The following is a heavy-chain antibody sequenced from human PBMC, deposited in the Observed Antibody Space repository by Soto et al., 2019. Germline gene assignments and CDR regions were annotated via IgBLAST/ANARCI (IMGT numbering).Heavy chain of an antibody. Sequence: QMQLVQSGAEARKPGASVKVSCKTSGYTFTGYYLNWVRQAPGRGLEWGGWINPKTGDTNNAQKFQGRVTMTTDTSISTGYMELSGLKSDDTAVYYCVTGDHLVRWGQGTRVTVSS. D-gene: IGHD6-6*01. CDR1: GYTFTGYY. CDR2: INPKTGDT. CDR3: VTGDHLVR. J-gene: IGHJ4*02. V-gene: IGHV1-2*02.